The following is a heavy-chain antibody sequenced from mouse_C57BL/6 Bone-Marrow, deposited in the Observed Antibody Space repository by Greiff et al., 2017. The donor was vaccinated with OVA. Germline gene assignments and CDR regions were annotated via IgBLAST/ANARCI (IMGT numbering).Heavy chain of an antibody. D-gene: IGHD1-1*01. CDR2: INPYNGGT. Sequence: EVQLQQSGPVLVKPGASVKMSCKASGYTFTDYYMNWVKQSHGKSLEWIGVINPYNGGTSYIQKLKGKATLTVDKSSSTLYMELNSLTSEDSAVYNGARSYYGSTHFDDWGQGTTLTVSS. J-gene: IGHJ2*01. CDR1: GYTFTDYY. CDR3: ARSYYGSTHFDD. V-gene: IGHV1-19*01.